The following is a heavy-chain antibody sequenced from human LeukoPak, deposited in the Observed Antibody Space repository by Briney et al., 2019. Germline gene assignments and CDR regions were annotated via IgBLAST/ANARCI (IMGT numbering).Heavy chain of an antibody. CDR1: GFTFNSHE. CDR2: ITSSGGIT. V-gene: IGHV3-48*03. Sequence: GGSLRLSCAASGFTFNSHEMHWVRQAPGKGLEWVSYITSSGGITYYADSVKGRFTVSRDNAKNSLFLQMNSLRAEGTAIYYCAGERNCGGDCYQGSWFDPWGQGTLVTVSS. CDR3: AGERNCGGDCYQGSWFDP. D-gene: IGHD2-21*02. J-gene: IGHJ5*02.